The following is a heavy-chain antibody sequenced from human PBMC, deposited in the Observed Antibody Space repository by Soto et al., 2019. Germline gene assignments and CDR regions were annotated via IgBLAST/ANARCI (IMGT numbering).Heavy chain of an antibody. CDR1: GFTFSSYE. CDR2: ISSSGNLI. V-gene: IGHV3-48*03. D-gene: IGHD2-21*01. J-gene: IGHJ4*02. Sequence: GESLRLSCAASGFTFSSYEMNWVRQAPGKGLEWVSYISSSGNLIYYADSVKGRFTISRDNAKNSLYLQMNSLRAEDTAVYYCARDDSSVAPLAYWGQGTLVTVSS. CDR3: ARDDSSVAPLAY.